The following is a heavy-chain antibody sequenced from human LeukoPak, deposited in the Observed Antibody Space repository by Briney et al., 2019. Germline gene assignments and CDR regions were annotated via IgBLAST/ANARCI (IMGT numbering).Heavy chain of an antibody. V-gene: IGHV1-69*04. Sequence: SVKVSCKASGGTFSSYAISWVRQAPGQGLEWMGRIIPILGIANYAQKFQGRVTITADKSTSTAYMELSSLRSEDTAVYYCARVAVRGVIEFDPWGQGTLVTVSS. CDR3: ARVAVRGVIEFDP. CDR2: IIPILGIA. D-gene: IGHD3-10*01. CDR1: GGTFSSYA. J-gene: IGHJ5*02.